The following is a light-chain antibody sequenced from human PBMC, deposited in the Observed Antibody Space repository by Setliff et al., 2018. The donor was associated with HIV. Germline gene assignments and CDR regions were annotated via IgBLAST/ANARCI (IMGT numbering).Light chain of an antibody. J-gene: IGLJ1*01. CDR1: NSDVGGYNF. V-gene: IGLV2-11*01. CDR3: CSYASSGSLV. Sequence: QSVLTQPRSVSGSPGQSVTISCTGTNSDVGGYNFVSWYQHHPGKAPKLLIYDVSKRPSGVPDRFSGSKSGNTASLTISGLQTEDEAEYYCCSYASSGSLVFGTGTKVTVL. CDR2: DVS.